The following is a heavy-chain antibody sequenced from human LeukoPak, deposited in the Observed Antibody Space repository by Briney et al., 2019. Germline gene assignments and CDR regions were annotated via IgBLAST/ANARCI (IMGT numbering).Heavy chain of an antibody. CDR1: GFTFSSYL. D-gene: IGHD2-21*01. CDR2: ISYDGHEK. Sequence: PGGSLRLSCAASGFTFSSYLMNWVRQAPGKGLEWVAFISYDGHEKYYADSMEGRFTLSRDNSKNTLYLQMNGLRAEDTAMYYCARDSPKVFQHYFASWGQGSLVTVSS. CDR3: ARDSPKVFQHYFAS. J-gene: IGHJ4*02. V-gene: IGHV3-30*03.